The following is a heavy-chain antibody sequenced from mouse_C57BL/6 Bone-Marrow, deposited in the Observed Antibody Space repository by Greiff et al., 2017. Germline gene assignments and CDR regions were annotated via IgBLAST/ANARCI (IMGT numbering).Heavy chain of an antibody. D-gene: IGHD1-1*01. V-gene: IGHV1-78*01. CDR2: IYPRDGST. J-gene: IGHJ4*01. Sequence: VQLQQSDAELVKPGASVKISCKVSGYTFTDHTIHWMKQRPEQGLEWIGYIYPRDGSTKYNQKFKDKATLTADKSSSTAYMQLSSLTYEDSAVYYCARNYYGSSYAMDYWGQGTSVTGSS. CDR1: GYTFTDHT. CDR3: ARNYYGSSYAMDY.